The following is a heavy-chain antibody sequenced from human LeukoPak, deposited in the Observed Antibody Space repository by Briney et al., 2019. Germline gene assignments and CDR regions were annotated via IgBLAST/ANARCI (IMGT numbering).Heavy chain of an antibody. Sequence: GGSLRLSCAASGFSFSSYAMSWVRQAPGKGLEWVSAISGSGGSTYYADSVKGRFTISRDNSKNTLYLQMNSLRAEDTAVYYCAKRGYSYVKVGYWGQGTLVTVSS. CDR2: ISGSGGST. CDR3: AKRGYSYVKVGY. J-gene: IGHJ4*02. D-gene: IGHD5-18*01. V-gene: IGHV3-23*01. CDR1: GFSFSSYA.